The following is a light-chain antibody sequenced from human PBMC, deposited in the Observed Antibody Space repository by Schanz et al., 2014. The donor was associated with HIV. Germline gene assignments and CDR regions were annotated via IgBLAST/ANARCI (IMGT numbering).Light chain of an antibody. CDR3: SSYTTSSTLV. CDR2: DVT. V-gene: IGLV2-14*03. CDR1: SGDVGRYDN. Sequence: QSVLTQPASVSGSLGQSITISCTGTSGDVGRYDNVSWYQQHPGQAPKLLIYDVTYRPSGISNRFSGSKSGYTASLTISGLQADDEADYYCSSYTTSSTLVLGGGTKLTVL. J-gene: IGLJ2*01.